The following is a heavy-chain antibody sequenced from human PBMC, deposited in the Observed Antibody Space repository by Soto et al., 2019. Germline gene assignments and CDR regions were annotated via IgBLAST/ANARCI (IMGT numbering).Heavy chain of an antibody. Sequence: GASVKVSCKASGYTFTGYYMHWVRQAPGQGLEWMGWINPNSGGTNYAQKFQGWVTMTRDTSISTAYMELSRLRSDDTAVYYCAREGLVVVPAPVDTGYYYYGMDVWGQGTTVTV. CDR1: GYTFTGYY. CDR2: INPNSGGT. D-gene: IGHD2-2*01. J-gene: IGHJ6*02. CDR3: AREGLVVVPAPVDTGYYYYGMDV. V-gene: IGHV1-2*04.